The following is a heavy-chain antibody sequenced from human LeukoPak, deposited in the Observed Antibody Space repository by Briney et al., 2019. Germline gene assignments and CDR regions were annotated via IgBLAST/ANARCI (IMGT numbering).Heavy chain of an antibody. Sequence: GGSLRLSCAASGFTFTNYVMSWVRQPPGKGLEWVSYISSSSSTIYYADSVKGRFTISRDNAKNSLYLQMNSLRAEDTAVYYCARDSVDYYDSKAIDYWGQGTLVTVSS. V-gene: IGHV3-48*04. D-gene: IGHD3-22*01. CDR2: ISSSSSTI. CDR3: ARDSVDYYDSKAIDY. CDR1: GFTFTNYV. J-gene: IGHJ4*02.